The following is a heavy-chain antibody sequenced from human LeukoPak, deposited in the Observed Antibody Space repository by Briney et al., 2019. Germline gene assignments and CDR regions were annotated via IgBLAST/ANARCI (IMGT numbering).Heavy chain of an antibody. CDR1: GFSFSSYG. Sequence: GGSLRLSCTASGFSFSSYGMYWVRQAPGKGLEWVAIISYDGSNKYYADSVKGRFTISRDNSKNTLYLQMNSLRAEDTAVYYCARDYGDYWKGYYYYGMDVWGQGTTVTVSS. V-gene: IGHV3-30*19. J-gene: IGHJ6*02. CDR2: ISYDGSNK. CDR3: ARDYGDYWKGYYYYGMDV. D-gene: IGHD4-17*01.